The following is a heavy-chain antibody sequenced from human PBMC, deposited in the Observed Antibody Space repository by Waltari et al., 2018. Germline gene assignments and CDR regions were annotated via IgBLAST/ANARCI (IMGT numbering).Heavy chain of an antibody. V-gene: IGHV3-74*01. CDR1: GFIFGNVW. CDR2: INDDGFTN. Sequence: EVHLVESGGGSVQPGGSLRLSCAASGFIFGNVWMHWVSQVPGKGLVWVSRINDDGFTNSYADSVKGRFTISRDNAKNTLYLQMESLRVEDTAVYYCTRTLVGPYPFENWGQGTLVTVSS. CDR3: TRTLVGPYPFEN. D-gene: IGHD1-26*01. J-gene: IGHJ4*02.